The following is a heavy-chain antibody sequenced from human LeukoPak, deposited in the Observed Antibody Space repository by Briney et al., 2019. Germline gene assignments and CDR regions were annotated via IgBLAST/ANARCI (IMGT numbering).Heavy chain of an antibody. CDR3: ARDGGGSLHGMDV. D-gene: IGHD2-15*01. CDR1: GDSISSYY. V-gene: IGHV4-59*12. CDR2: ICSSGSA. Sequence: SETLSLTCTVSGDSISSYYWSWIRQPPGKGLEWIGYICSSGSAYYNASLKSRVSMSTDTSNNQFSLKLNSVTAADTAVYYCARDGGGSLHGMDVWGQGTTVTVSS. J-gene: IGHJ6*02.